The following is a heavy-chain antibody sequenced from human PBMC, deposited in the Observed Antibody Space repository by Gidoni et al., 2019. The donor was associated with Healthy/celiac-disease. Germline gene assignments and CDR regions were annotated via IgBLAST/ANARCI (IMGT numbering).Heavy chain of an antibody. J-gene: IGHJ1*01. D-gene: IGHD3-16*01. CDR1: GGSISSYY. Sequence: GLVKPSETLSLTCTVSGGSISSYYWSWIRQPPGNGLEWIGYIYYSGSTNYNHSLKSRVTISVDTSKNQFSLKLSSVTAADTAVYYFARALVLGGGEYFQHWGQGTLVTVSS. V-gene: IGHV4-59*01. CDR3: ARALVLGGGEYFQH. CDR2: IYYSGST.